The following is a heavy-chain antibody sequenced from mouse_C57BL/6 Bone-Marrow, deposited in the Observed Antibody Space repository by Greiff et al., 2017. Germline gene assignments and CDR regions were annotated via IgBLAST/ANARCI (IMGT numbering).Heavy chain of an antibody. D-gene: IGHD2-4*01. J-gene: IGHJ3*01. CDR3: ARTGDYEFAY. CDR1: GFSLTSYG. CDR2: IWSGGST. V-gene: IGHV2-2*01. Sequence: VKVVESGPGLVQPSQSLSITCTVSGFSLTSYGVHWVRQSPGKGLGWLGVIWSGGSTDYNAAFISRLSISKDNSKIQVFFKMNSMQADDTAIYYCARTGDYEFAYWGQGTLVTVSA.